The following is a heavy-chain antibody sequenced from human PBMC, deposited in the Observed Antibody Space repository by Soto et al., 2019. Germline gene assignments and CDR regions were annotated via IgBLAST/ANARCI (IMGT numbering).Heavy chain of an antibody. V-gene: IGHV4-30-4*01. J-gene: IGHJ4*02. CDR2: VSHSEGT. CDR3: ARADDYTYRFDY. CDR1: GGSISSGDYY. Sequence: SETLSLTCTVSGGSISSGDYYWSWIRQPPGKGLECIGYVSHSEGTYYNPSLMSRLIISIDTSTNQFSLNLNSVTAADTAVYYCARADDYTYRFDYWGQGPMV. D-gene: IGHD4-4*01.